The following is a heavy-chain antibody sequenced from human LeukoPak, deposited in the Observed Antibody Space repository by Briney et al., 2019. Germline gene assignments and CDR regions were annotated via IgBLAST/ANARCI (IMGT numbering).Heavy chain of an antibody. J-gene: IGHJ3*02. V-gene: IGHV4-59*01. CDR1: GGSISSYY. D-gene: IGHD3-3*01. Sequence: PSETLSLTCTVSGGSISSYYWSWIRQPPGKGLQWIGYIYYNGNTNYSPSLKSRVTMSIRTSRNQFSLELSSVTAADTAVYCCARSEGYTDFWSGESGPVHDAFDIWGQGTMVTVSS. CDR2: IYYNGNT. CDR3: ARSEGYTDFWSGESGPVHDAFDI.